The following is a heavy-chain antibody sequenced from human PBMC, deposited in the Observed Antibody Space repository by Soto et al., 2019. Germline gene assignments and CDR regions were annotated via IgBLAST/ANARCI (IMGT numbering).Heavy chain of an antibody. CDR1: GFSFRSYA. J-gene: IGHJ4*03. V-gene: IGHV3-23*01. CDR3: AKGPTGATNRVDY. Sequence: SLRLSCAASGFSFRSYAMNWVRQVPGKGPEWVSVISGSGGSTNYADSVKGRFTISRDNSRDTLFLQMNSLRAEDTAVYYCAKGPTGATNRVDYWGQGTLVTVSS. D-gene: IGHD1-1*01. CDR2: ISGSGGST.